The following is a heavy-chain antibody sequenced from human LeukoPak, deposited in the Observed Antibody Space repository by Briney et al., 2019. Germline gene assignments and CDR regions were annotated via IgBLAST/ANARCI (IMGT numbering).Heavy chain of an antibody. D-gene: IGHD2-8*02. CDR1: GFTFSNYA. J-gene: IGHJ4*02. Sequence: GGSLRLSCAASGFTFSNYAMHWVRQAPGKGLEWLAVISYDGSYKPYADSVKGRFTISRDNSKSTLSLQMNSLRAEDTAIYYCATYRQVLLPFESWGQGTLVTVSS. V-gene: IGHV3-30*04. CDR2: ISYDGSYK. CDR3: ATYRQVLLPFES.